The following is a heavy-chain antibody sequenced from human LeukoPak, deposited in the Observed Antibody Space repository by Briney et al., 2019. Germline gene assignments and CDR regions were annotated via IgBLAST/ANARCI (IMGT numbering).Heavy chain of an antibody. V-gene: IGHV3-21*01. Sequence: PGGSLRLSCAASRFTFSSYSMNWVRQAPGKGLEWVSSISSSSSYIYHADSVKGRFTISRDNAKNSLYLQMNSLRAEDTAVYYCARVIGWDEPFDIWGQGTMVTVSS. CDR2: ISSSSSYI. CDR3: ARVIGWDEPFDI. D-gene: IGHD1-26*01. J-gene: IGHJ3*02. CDR1: RFTFSSYS.